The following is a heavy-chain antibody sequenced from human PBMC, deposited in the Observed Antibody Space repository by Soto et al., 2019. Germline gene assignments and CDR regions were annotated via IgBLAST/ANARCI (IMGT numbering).Heavy chain of an antibody. V-gene: IGHV1-2*02. CDR1: GDSFSAYY. D-gene: IGHD5-12*01. Sequence: QVQLVQSGAEVKKPRASVKVSCKTSGDSFSAYYLHWVRQAPGQGLEWLGWINPNGGATKYAQKFRGRVAMTRDTSIRTAYLALTSLRSDDTAIYYCARESGGATATLDYYYFYMDVWGKGTTVTVSS. J-gene: IGHJ6*03. CDR2: INPNGGAT. CDR3: ARESGGATATLDYYYFYMDV.